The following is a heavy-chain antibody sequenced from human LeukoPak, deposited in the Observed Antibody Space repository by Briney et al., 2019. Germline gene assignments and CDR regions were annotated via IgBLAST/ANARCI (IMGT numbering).Heavy chain of an antibody. CDR2: IYSGGSA. D-gene: IGHD1-26*01. Sequence: GGSLRLSCAASGFTVISNYMSWVRQAPGKGLEWVSVIYSGGSAYYADSVKGRFTISRDNSKNTLYLQMNSLRAEDTAVYYCARDLVGSRDLLQAFDIWGQGTMVTVSS. CDR1: GFTVISNY. CDR3: ARDLVGSRDLLQAFDI. J-gene: IGHJ3*02. V-gene: IGHV3-66*01.